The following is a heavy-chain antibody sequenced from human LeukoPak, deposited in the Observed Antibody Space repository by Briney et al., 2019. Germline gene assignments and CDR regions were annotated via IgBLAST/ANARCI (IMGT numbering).Heavy chain of an antibody. J-gene: IGHJ4*02. Sequence: SETLSHTCTVSGDTISGFSWSWIRQPAGKGLEWIGRIYSSGSTNYSPPLRSRVTMSVDTKNQFSLKVNSVTAADTAVYYCARDRAGFFDDWGQGTLVTVSS. CDR1: GDTISGFS. CDR2: IYSSGST. CDR3: ARDRAGFFDD. V-gene: IGHV4-4*07. D-gene: IGHD6-13*01.